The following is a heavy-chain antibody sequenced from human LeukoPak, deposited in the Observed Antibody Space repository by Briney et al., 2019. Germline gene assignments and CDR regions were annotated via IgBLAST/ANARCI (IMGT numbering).Heavy chain of an antibody. J-gene: IGHJ4*02. CDR2: ISGSGGST. V-gene: IGHV3-23*01. CDR1: GFTFSSYG. CDR3: AKDEDYSWYYFDY. D-gene: IGHD6-13*01. Sequence: GGSLRLSCAASGFTFSSYGMSWVRQAPGKGLEWVSAISGSGGSTYYADSVKGRFTISRDNSKNTLYLQMNSLRAEDTAVYYCAKDEDYSWYYFDYWGQGTLVTVSS.